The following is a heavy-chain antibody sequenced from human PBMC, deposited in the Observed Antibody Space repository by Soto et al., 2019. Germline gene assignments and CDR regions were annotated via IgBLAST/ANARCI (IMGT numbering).Heavy chain of an antibody. CDR1: GFTFSSYD. Sequence: GGSLRLSCAASGFTFSSYDMHWVRQATGKGLEWVSAIGTAGDTYYPGSVKGGFTISRENAKNSLYLQMNSLRAGDTAVYYCARGQYSSSGYYYYGMDVWGQGTTVTASS. CDR2: IGTAGDT. V-gene: IGHV3-13*01. D-gene: IGHD6-13*01. CDR3: ARGQYSSSGYYYYGMDV. J-gene: IGHJ6*02.